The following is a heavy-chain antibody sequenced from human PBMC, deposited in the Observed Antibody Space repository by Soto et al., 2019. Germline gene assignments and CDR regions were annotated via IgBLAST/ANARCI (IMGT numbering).Heavy chain of an antibody. Sequence: PSETVCLTGTGSGGSISSVDYYWRWIRQPPGKGLEWIGYIYYSGSTYYNPSLKSRVTISVDTSKNQFSLKLSSVTAADTAVYYCARDTGNYVAYWFDPWGQGTLVTVSS. CDR3: ARDTGNYVAYWFDP. D-gene: IGHD4-4*01. CDR1: GGSISSVDYY. J-gene: IGHJ5*02. V-gene: IGHV4-30-4*01. CDR2: IYYSGST.